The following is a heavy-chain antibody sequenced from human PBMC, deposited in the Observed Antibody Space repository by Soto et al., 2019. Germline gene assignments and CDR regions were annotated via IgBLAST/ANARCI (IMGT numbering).Heavy chain of an antibody. CDR3: ATAEVDY. CDR1: GFAFGNSW. CDR2: MTSDGRTT. Sequence: GGSLRLSCVASGFAFGNSWMHWVRQPPGKGPEWVSRMTSDGRTTQYADSVKGRFTVSIDNAKNTLYLQMNSLRAEDTAVYYCATAEVDYWGQGTLVTVSS. J-gene: IGHJ4*02. V-gene: IGHV3-74*01.